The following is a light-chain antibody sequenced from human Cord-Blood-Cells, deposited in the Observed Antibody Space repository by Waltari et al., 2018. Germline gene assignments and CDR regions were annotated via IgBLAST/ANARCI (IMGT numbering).Light chain of an antibody. CDR3: QQYYSTPLYS. J-gene: IGKJ2*03. V-gene: IGKV4-1*01. CDR2: WAA. Sequence: DIVMTQYPDSLAVSLGERATINCKSSQSVLYSSNNKNYLAWYQQKPGQPPKLLIYWAATLESGVPDRFSGSGSGTDFTLNICSLQAEDVAVYYCQQYYSTPLYSFGQGTKLEIK. CDR1: QSVLYSSNNKNY.